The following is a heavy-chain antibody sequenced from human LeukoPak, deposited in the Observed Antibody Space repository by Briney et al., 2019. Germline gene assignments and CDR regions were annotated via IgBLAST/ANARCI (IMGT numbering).Heavy chain of an antibody. J-gene: IGHJ5*02. CDR2: IYYSGST. Sequence: SETLSLTCTVSGGSISNYYWSWIRQPPGRGLEWIGFIYYSGSTTYNPSLKSRATISVDTSKNQFSLKLSSVTAADTAVYYCARGTMMVGPWGQGTLVTVSS. CDR3: ARGTMMVGP. V-gene: IGHV4-59*01. D-gene: IGHD3-22*01. CDR1: GGSISNYY.